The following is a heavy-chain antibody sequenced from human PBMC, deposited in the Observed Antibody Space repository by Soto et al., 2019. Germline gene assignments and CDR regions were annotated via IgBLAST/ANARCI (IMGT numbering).Heavy chain of an antibody. D-gene: IGHD4-17*01. CDR2: IDWDDDK. V-gene: IGHV2-70*17. Sequence: SGPTLVNPTQTLTLTCTFSGFSLTATAMCVTWIRQPPGKALEWLARIDWDDDKFYSTSLKTRLTISKDTSKNQVVLTMTNMDPVDTATYYCARILRYADSNSGTIDIWGQGTMVTVSS. J-gene: IGHJ3*02. CDR3: ARILRYADSNSGTIDI. CDR1: GFSLTATAMC.